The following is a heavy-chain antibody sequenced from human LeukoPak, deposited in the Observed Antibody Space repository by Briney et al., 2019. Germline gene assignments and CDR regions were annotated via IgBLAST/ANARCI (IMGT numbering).Heavy chain of an antibody. Sequence: QAGGSLRLSCAASGSTFSSSAMSWVRQAPGKGLEWVSAISGRDGSTYYADAVKGRFTISRDNSKNTLYLQMNSLRAEDTAVYYCVNPYDTSGYYYGRFDYWGQGTLVTVSS. J-gene: IGHJ4*02. CDR3: VNPYDTSGYYYGRFDY. V-gene: IGHV3-23*01. CDR2: ISGRDGST. CDR1: GSTFSSSA. D-gene: IGHD3-22*01.